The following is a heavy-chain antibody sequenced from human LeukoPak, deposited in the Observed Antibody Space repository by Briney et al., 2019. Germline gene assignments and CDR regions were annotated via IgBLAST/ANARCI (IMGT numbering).Heavy chain of an antibody. CDR1: GFTFSSYS. CDR3: AKDAYYYDSSGYYYGWFDP. CDR2: ISSSSSYI. D-gene: IGHD3-22*01. Sequence: GGSLRLSCAASGFTFSSYSMNWVRQAPGKGLEWVSSISSSSSYIYYADSVKGRFTISRDNAKNSLYLQMNSLRAEDTAVYYCAKDAYYYDSSGYYYGWFDPWGQGTLVTVSS. V-gene: IGHV3-21*04. J-gene: IGHJ5*02.